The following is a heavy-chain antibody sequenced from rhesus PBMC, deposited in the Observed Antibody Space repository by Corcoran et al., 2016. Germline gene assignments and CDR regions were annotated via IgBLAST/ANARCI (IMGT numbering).Heavy chain of an antibody. D-gene: IGHD2-21*01. CDR2: INPDNGTT. V-gene: IGHV1S2*01. Sequence: VQLVQSGAEVKKPGSSVKVSCKASGYTFTDYYMHWVRQAPRQGLEWIGWINPDNGTTEYYHTVKGRVTWPRDTSTSTAYMELSRLRSEDTAVYYCARDTPGRGECTGSGCYEYGLDSWGQGVVVTVSS. CDR1: GYTFTDYY. CDR3: ARDTPGRGECTGSGCYEYGLDS. J-gene: IGHJ6*01.